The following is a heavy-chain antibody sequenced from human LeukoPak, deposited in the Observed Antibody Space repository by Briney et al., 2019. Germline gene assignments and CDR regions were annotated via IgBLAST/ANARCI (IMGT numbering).Heavy chain of an antibody. CDR3: ARQMSAAGVPNWFDP. D-gene: IGHD6-13*01. CDR1: GGSISTYY. Sequence: SETLSLTCIVSGGSISTYYWSWIRQPAGKGLEWIGRIYSSGSTNYNPSLKSRVTMSIDTSKNQLSLKLISVTAADTAVYYCARQMSAAGVPNWFDPWGQGILVTVSS. V-gene: IGHV4-4*07. CDR2: IYSSGST. J-gene: IGHJ5*02.